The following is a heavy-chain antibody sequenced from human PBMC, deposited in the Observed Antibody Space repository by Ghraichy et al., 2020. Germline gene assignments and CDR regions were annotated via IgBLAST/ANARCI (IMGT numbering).Heavy chain of an antibody. J-gene: IGHJ3*02. CDR2: IYHSGST. CDR3: ARGSLRFDFDI. CDR1: GDPITNYY. Sequence: SQTLSLTCSVSGDPITNYYWSWIRQPPGKGLEWIGFIYHSGSTNYNPSLKSRLTISVDTSKNQFSLKLPSVTAADTAVYYCARGSLRFDFDIWGQGTTVTVSS. D-gene: IGHD3-3*01. V-gene: IGHV4-59*01.